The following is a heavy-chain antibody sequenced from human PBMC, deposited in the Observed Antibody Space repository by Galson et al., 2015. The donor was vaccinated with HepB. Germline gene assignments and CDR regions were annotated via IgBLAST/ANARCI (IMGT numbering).Heavy chain of an antibody. V-gene: IGHV5-51*01. J-gene: IGHJ6*02. CDR2: IYPGDSEI. D-gene: IGHD1-7*01. CDR1: GYSFTNYW. CDR3: ARLGHELYHNYGIDI. Sequence: QSGAEVTRPGESLKISCPASGYSFTNYWIGWVRQTPGYGLACMGIIYPGDSEIRYNPSFQGQVTMSVDKSISTAYRQWGSLKASDSAMYYWARLGHELYHNYGIDIWGQGTTVTVSS.